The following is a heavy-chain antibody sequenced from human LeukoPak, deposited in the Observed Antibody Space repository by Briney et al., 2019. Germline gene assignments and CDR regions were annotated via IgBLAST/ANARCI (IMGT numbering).Heavy chain of an antibody. V-gene: IGHV1-18*01. Sequence: ASVNVSCKASGYTFTSYGISWVRQAPGQGLEWMGWISAYNGNTNYAQKLQGRVTMTTDTSTSTAYMELRSLRSDDTAVYHWARDLWGGSSWYSGSSYWGQGTLVTVSS. CDR3: ARDLWGGSSWYSGSSY. CDR1: GYTFTSYG. D-gene: IGHD6-13*01. J-gene: IGHJ4*02. CDR2: ISAYNGNT.